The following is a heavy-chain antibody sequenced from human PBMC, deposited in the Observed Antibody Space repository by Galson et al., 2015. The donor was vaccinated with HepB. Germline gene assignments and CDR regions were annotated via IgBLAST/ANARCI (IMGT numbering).Heavy chain of an antibody. CDR1: GFTFGDYA. Sequence: SLRLSCAASGFTFGDYAMSWFRQAPGKGLEWVGFIRSKAYGGTTEYAASVKGRFTISRDDSKSIAYLQMNSLKTEDTAVYYCTRVAATVATSRQLAYFDYWGQGTLVTVSS. J-gene: IGHJ4*02. V-gene: IGHV3-49*03. CDR3: TRVAATVATSRQLAYFDY. CDR2: IRSKAYGGTT. D-gene: IGHD5-12*01.